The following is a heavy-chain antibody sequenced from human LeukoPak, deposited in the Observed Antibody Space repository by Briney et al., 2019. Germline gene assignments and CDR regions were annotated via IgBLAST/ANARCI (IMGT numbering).Heavy chain of an antibody. D-gene: IGHD6-13*01. CDR2: IRYDGSNK. Sequence: QAGGSLRLSCAASGFTFSSYGMHWVRQAPGKGLEWVAFIRYDGSNKYYADSVKGRFTISRDNSKNTLYLQMNSLRAEDTALYYCAKDLRVAAAATSPSYFDYWGQGTLVTVSS. J-gene: IGHJ4*02. V-gene: IGHV3-30*02. CDR3: AKDLRVAAAATSPSYFDY. CDR1: GFTFSSYG.